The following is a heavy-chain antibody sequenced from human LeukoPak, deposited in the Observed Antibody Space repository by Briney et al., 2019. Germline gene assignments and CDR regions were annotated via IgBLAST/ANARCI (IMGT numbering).Heavy chain of an antibody. CDR3: ARSPSDYNRRSYYMDV. J-gene: IGHJ6*03. V-gene: IGHV4-61*01. CDR1: GGSISSSTSY. Sequence: SETLSLTCTVSGGSISSSTSYWSWIRQPPGKGLEWIGYIYYSGSTNYNPSLKSRVTISVDTSKNQFSLKLSSVTAADTAVYYCARSPSDYNRRSYYMDVWGKGTTVTVSS. CDR2: IYYSGST. D-gene: IGHD4-11*01.